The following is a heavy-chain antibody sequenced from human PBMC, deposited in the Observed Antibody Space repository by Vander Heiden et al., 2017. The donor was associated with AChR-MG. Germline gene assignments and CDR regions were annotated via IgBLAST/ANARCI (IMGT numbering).Heavy chain of an antibody. D-gene: IGHD1-26*01. CDR3: ARDSGSYYSDGAFDI. V-gene: IGHV6-1*01. J-gene: IGHJ3*02. CDR1: GDSVSSNSVT. CDR2: TYYRSKWFD. Sequence: QVQLQQSGPGLVKLSQTLSLTCAISGDSVSSNSVTWNWIRQSPSRGLEWLGRTYYRSKWFDNYALSVKGRITIYPDTSKNHFSLQLNSVTPDDTALYYCARDSGSYYSDGAFDIWGQGTMVTDSS.